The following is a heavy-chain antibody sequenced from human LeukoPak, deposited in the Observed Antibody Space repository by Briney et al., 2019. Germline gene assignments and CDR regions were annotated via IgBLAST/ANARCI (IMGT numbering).Heavy chain of an antibody. CDR2: IYHSGST. V-gene: IGHV4-30-2*01. CDR1: GGSISSGGYS. J-gene: IGHJ4*02. CDR3: ASLLNDYGDYVDDY. Sequence: SEPLSLTCAVSGGSISSGGYSWSWIRQPPGKGLEWIGYIYHSGSTYYNPSLKSRVTISVDRSKNQFSLKLSSVTAADTAVYYCASLLNDYGDYVDDYWGQGTLVTVSS. D-gene: IGHD4-17*01.